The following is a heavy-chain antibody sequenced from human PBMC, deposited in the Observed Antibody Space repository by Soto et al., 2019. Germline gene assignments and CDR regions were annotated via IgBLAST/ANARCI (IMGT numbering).Heavy chain of an antibody. V-gene: IGHV1-69*08. D-gene: IGHD2-2*01. J-gene: IGHJ5*02. Sequence: QVQLVQSGAEVKKPGSSVKVSCKASGGTFSSYTISWVRQAPGQGLEWMGRIIPILGIANYAQKFQGRVTLTADKSTGTAYMELSSLRSEDTAVYYCARDCSSTSCYAYPWGQGTLVTVSS. CDR1: GGTFSSYT. CDR3: ARDCSSTSCYAYP. CDR2: IIPILGIA.